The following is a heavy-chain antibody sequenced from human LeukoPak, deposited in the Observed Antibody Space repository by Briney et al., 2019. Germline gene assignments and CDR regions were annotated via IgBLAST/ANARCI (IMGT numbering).Heavy chain of an antibody. J-gene: IGHJ6*03. CDR3: XXXXXGSGSYYTDYYYYYYMDV. V-gene: IGHV3-20*04. CDR1: GFTFDDYG. CDR2: INWNGDST. Sequence: GGSLRLSCAASGFTFDDYGMSWVRQAPGKGLEWVSGINWNGDSTGYADSVKGRFTISRDNAKNSLYLQMNSMRAEDTAVYYXXXXXXGSGSYYTDYYYYYYMDVWGKGTTVTVSS. D-gene: IGHD3-10*01.